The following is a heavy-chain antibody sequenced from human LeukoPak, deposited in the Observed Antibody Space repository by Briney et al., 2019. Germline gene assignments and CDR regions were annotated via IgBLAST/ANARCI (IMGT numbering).Heavy chain of an antibody. Sequence: SVKVSCKASGGTFSSYAISWVRQAPGQGLEWMGRIIPIFGKANYAQKFQGRVTITTDESTSTAYMELSSLRSEDTAVYYCAREWEVLNGGLYYWGEGTLVTVSS. CDR1: GGTFSSYA. J-gene: IGHJ4*02. D-gene: IGHD1-26*01. CDR3: AREWEVLNGGLYY. CDR2: IIPIFGKA. V-gene: IGHV1-69*05.